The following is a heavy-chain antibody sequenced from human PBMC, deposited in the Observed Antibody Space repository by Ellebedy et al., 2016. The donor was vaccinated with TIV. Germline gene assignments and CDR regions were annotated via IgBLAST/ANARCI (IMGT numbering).Heavy chain of an antibody. CDR2: INPNSGGT. D-gene: IGHD6-19*01. CDR3: ARDVWQWYYFDY. J-gene: IGHJ4*02. Sequence: AASVKVSCKASGYTFTGYYMHWVRQAPGQGLEWMGWINPNSGGTKYAQKFQGRVTMTRDTSISTAYMELSRLGSDDTAVYYCARDVWQWYYFDYWGQGTLVTVSS. V-gene: IGHV1-2*02. CDR1: GYTFTGYY.